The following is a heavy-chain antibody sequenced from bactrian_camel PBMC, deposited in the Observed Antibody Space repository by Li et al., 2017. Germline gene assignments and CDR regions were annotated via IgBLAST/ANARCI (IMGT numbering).Heavy chain of an antibody. CDR3: AAPRGAIQALGVCTSEFAY. J-gene: IGHJ4*01. V-gene: IGHV3S31*01. D-gene: IGHD3*01. CDR2: IDSDGRS. CDR1: GYTYRSYC. Sequence: DVQLVESGGGLVQSGGSLRLSCAVSGYTYRSYCMGWFRQAPGKEREGVAVIDSDGRSAYADSVKGRFTISRDDAKNTLYLQMNSLKTEDTAVYYCAAPRGAIQALGVCTSEFAYWGQGTQVTVS.